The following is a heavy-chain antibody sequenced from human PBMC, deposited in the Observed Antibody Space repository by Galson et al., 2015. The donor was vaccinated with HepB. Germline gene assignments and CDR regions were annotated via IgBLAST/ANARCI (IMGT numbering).Heavy chain of an antibody. J-gene: IGHJ6*02. CDR3: ARVLMWELLLWPIMDV. CDR2: IYSGGST. D-gene: IGHD1-26*01. V-gene: IGHV3-53*01. Sequence: SLRLSCAASGFTVSSNYMSWVRQAPGKGLEWVSVIYSGGSTYYADSVKGRFTISRDNSKNTLYLQMNSLRAEDTAVYYCARVLMWELLLWPIMDVWGQGTTVTVSS. CDR1: GFTVSSNY.